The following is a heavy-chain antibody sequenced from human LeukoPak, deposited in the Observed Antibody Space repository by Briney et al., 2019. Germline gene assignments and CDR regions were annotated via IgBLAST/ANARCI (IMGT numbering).Heavy chain of an antibody. CDR3: ARDRGLDGSGSYFDY. CDR2: MNPNSGNT. J-gene: IGHJ4*02. CDR1: GYTFSSFD. Sequence: ASVKVSCKASGYTFSSFDVNWVRQAPGQGLEWMGWMNPNSGNTGYAQKFQGRVTMTRDTSISTAYMELSSLRSEDTAVYYCARDRGLDGSGSYFDYWGQGTLVTVSS. V-gene: IGHV1-8*01. D-gene: IGHD3-10*01.